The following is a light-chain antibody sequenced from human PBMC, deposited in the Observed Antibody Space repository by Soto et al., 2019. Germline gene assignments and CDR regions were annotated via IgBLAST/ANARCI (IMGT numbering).Light chain of an antibody. CDR2: AAS. CDR3: QQYNNWWT. CDR1: QSVNRN. Sequence: EIVMTQSPATLSVSPGERATLSCRASQSVNRNLAWYQQKPGQAPRLLISAASTRSTGIPARFSGSGSETGFTLIISILQAEDVAIYYCQQYNNWWTFGQGTKVEMK. V-gene: IGKV3-15*01. J-gene: IGKJ1*01.